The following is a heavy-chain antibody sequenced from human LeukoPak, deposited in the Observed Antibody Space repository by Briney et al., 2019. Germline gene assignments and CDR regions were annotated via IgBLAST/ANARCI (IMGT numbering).Heavy chain of an antibody. CDR3: ARGMYDNSGQHYYFYYALEV. Sequence: GASVKVSCKASGYAFTDYYMHWVRQAPGQGLEWMGWINPNSGGTNYAQNFQGRVTMTRDASINTAFMELNSLRSDDTAVYYCARGMYDNSGQHYYFYYALEVWGQGTTVIVSS. CDR2: INPNSGGT. J-gene: IGHJ6*02. V-gene: IGHV1-2*02. D-gene: IGHD3-22*01. CDR1: GYAFTDYY.